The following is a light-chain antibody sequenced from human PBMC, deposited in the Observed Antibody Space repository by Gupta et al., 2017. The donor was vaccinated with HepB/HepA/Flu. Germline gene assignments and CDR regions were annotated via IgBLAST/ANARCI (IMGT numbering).Light chain of an antibody. J-gene: IGLJ1*01. V-gene: IGLV1-47*01. Sequence: QSVLTQPPSASGTPGQRVTISCSGSSSNIGSNYVYWYQQLPGTAPKLLIYRNNLRPSVVPDRFAGSKSVTSASLAISGLRSEDAAYYSCAAWDDRLSGSVFGTGTQVTVL. CDR2: RNN. CDR3: AAWDDRLSGSV. CDR1: SSNIGSNY.